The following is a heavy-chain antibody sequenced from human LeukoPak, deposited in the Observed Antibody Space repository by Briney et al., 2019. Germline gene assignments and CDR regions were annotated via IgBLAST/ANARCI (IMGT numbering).Heavy chain of an antibody. D-gene: IGHD5-18*01. J-gene: IGHJ4*02. CDR1: GFTFSSYW. CDR2: INGDGRTT. V-gene: IGHV3-74*01. CDR3: ARGASSGYRIDQ. Sequence: GGSLRLSCAASGFTFSSYWMHWVRQVPGKGLVWVSRINGDGRTTNYADSVKGRFTISRDNAKNALYLQLNSLRAEDTAVYYCARGASSGYRIDQWGQGTLVTVSS.